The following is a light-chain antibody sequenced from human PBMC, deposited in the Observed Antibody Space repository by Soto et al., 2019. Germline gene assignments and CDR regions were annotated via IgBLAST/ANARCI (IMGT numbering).Light chain of an antibody. CDR3: SSYTTSSTVV. Sequence: HSVLTQPASVFGSPGQSITFSCTGTSSDVGGYNFVSWYQQHPGKAPKLMIYEVSGRPSGVSNRFSGSKSGNTASLTISGLQPEDEADYYCSSYTTSSTVVFGTGTKVTVL. V-gene: IGLV2-14*03. CDR2: EVS. CDR1: SSDVGGYNF. J-gene: IGLJ1*01.